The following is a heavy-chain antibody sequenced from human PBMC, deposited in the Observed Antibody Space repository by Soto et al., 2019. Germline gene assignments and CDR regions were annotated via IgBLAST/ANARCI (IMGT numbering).Heavy chain of an antibody. Sequence: QITLKESGPTLVKPTQTLTLTCTFSGFSLSTSGVGVGWIRQPPGKALEWLTFIYWDDDKRNSPFLKSRLTITKDTSKTQVVLTITDMDPADTATYYCAHLVVAGITDYFDSWGQGTLVTVSS. CDR2: IYWDDDK. V-gene: IGHV2-5*02. CDR3: AHLVVAGITDYFDS. J-gene: IGHJ4*02. D-gene: IGHD2-15*01. CDR1: GFSLSTSGVG.